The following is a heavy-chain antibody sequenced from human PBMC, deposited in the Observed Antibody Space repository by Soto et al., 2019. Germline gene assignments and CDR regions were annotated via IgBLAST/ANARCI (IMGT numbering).Heavy chain of an antibody. J-gene: IGHJ6*02. CDR3: ARVFRAVADYYYYGMDV. D-gene: IGHD6-19*01. Sequence: QVQLQESGPGLVKPSQTLSLTCTVSGGSISSGGYYWSWIRQHPGKGLEWMGNIYYSGSTYYNPSLKSRVTISVDTSKNPFSLKLSSVTAADTAVYYCARVFRAVADYYYYGMDVWGQGTTVTVSS. CDR1: GGSISSGGYY. V-gene: IGHV4-31*03. CDR2: IYYSGST.